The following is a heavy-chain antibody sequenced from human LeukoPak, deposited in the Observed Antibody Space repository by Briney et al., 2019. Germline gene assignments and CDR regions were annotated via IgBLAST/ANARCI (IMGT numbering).Heavy chain of an antibody. D-gene: IGHD3-22*01. CDR3: AGRYYDSSGYQPLFDY. CDR1: GYTFTNYD. Sequence: ASVKVSCKASGYTFTNYDINWVRQATGQGLEWMGWMNPKSGNTGYAQKFQGRVTITTNTSISTAYMELSSLRAEDTAVYYCAGRYYDSSGYQPLFDYWGQGTLVTVSS. CDR2: MNPKSGNT. V-gene: IGHV1-8*03. J-gene: IGHJ4*02.